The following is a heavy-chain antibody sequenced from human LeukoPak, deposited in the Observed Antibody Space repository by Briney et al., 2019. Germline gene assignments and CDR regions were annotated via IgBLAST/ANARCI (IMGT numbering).Heavy chain of an antibody. V-gene: IGHV3-74*01. CDR1: GFTFSDYW. J-gene: IGHJ4*02. Sequence: GGSLRLSCAASGFTFSDYWMHWVRQAPGKGLVWVSHINADEDRAAYADSVKGRFTISRDNAKNSLYLQMNSLRAEDTALYYCVKVRGYSYGYFDYWGQGTLVTVSS. D-gene: IGHD5-18*01. CDR2: INADEDRA. CDR3: VKVRGYSYGYFDY.